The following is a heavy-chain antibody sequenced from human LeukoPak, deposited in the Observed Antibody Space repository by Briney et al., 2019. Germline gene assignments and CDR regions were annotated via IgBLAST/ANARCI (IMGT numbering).Heavy chain of an antibody. CDR1: GFTFSSYS. CDR3: ARGLGEPAAKVIGNDAFDI. Sequence: GGSLRLSCAASGFTFSSYSINWVRQAPGKGLEWVSSISSSSGYIYYADSVKGRFTISRDNAKNSLYLQMNSLRAEDTAVYYCARGLGEPAAKVIGNDAFDIWGQGTMVTVSS. J-gene: IGHJ3*02. V-gene: IGHV3-21*01. CDR2: ISSSSGYI. D-gene: IGHD2-2*01.